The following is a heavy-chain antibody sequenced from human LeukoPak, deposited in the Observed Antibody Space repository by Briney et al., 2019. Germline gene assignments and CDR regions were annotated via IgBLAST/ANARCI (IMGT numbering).Heavy chain of an antibody. D-gene: IGHD3-22*01. CDR3: ARDYYDSSGQTRFDY. CDR2: ISSSSSYI. CDR1: GFTFSSYG. V-gene: IGHV3-21*01. J-gene: IGHJ4*02. Sequence: KPGRSLRLSCAASGFTFSSYGMNWVRQAPGKGLEWVSSISSSSSYIYYADSVKGRFTISRDNAKNSLYLQMNSLRAEDTAVYYCARDYYDSSGQTRFDYWGQGTLVTVSS.